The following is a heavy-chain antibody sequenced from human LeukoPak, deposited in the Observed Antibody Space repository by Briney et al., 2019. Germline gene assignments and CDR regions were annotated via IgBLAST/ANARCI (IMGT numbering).Heavy chain of an antibody. J-gene: IGHJ4*02. Sequence: ASVKVSCTAAGATFSSYAISWVRKAPGQGLERMGGIIPIFGTANYAQKFEGRVTITADKSTSTAYMELSSLRSEDTAVYYCASYEVAVAGTFDYWGQGTLVTVSS. V-gene: IGHV1-69*06. D-gene: IGHD6-19*01. CDR2: IIPIFGTA. CDR1: GATFSSYA. CDR3: ASYEVAVAGTFDY.